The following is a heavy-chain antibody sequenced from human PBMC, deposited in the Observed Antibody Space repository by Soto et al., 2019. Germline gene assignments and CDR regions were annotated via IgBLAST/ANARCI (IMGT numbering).Heavy chain of an antibody. V-gene: IGHV1-18*01. D-gene: IGHD5-18*01. CDR3: ARDFGPQDTAATLNFES. CDR2: ISAYNGNT. Sequence: QAQLVQSGAEVRKPGASVKVSCKASGYSFTNYGIRWVRQDPGQGLEGMGWISAYNGNTKFAKKVPGRVTMATDTSTTKAYMALRSLISDDTAVYSCARDFGPQDTAATLNFESWGQGTLVTVSS. J-gene: IGHJ4*02. CDR1: GYSFTNYG.